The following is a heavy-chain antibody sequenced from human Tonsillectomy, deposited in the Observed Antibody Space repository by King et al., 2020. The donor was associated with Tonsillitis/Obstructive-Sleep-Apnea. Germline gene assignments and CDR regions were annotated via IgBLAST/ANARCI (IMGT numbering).Heavy chain of an antibody. Sequence: QLQESGPGLVKPSETLSLTCTVSGDSIIRSSYYWGWIRQPPGKGLECIGSIYYSGSTYYNPSLKSRVTISVDMSRNQFSLKLSSVTAVDTAVYYCARFKDPNYYYMDVWGKGTTVTVSS. CDR3: ARFKDPNYYYMDV. J-gene: IGHJ6*03. V-gene: IGHV4-39*01. CDR2: IYYSGST. CDR1: GDSIIRSSYY.